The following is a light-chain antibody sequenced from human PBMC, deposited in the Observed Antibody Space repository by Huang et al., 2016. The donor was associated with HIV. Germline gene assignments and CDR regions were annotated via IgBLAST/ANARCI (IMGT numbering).Light chain of an antibody. CDR2: GAS. J-gene: IGKJ2*01. CDR3: QQYNNWPLT. V-gene: IGKV3-15*01. CDR1: QSVSRA. Sequence: ELVMMQSPATLSVSPGERANLSCRASQSVSRALAWYQQKPGQTPRLLIYGASTRATGIPARFSGSGSGTEFTLTISSLQSEDFAVYYCQQYNNWPLTFGQGSKLEIK.